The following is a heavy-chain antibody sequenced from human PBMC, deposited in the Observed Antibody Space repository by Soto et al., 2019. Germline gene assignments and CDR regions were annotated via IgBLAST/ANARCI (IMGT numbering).Heavy chain of an antibody. CDR2: IRSKANSYAT. CDR1: GYTFSDSA. V-gene: IGHV3-73*02. J-gene: IGHJ4*02. D-gene: IGHD1-26*01. Sequence: VQLVESGGGLVQPGGSLKLSCAASGYTFSDSALHWVRQASGKGLEWVGRIRSKANSYATVYAESVKGRFTISRDDSKNMAYLQMNSLKTEDTAVYYCARLWSEREPNFDYWCQGTLVSVSS. CDR3: ARLWSEREPNFDY.